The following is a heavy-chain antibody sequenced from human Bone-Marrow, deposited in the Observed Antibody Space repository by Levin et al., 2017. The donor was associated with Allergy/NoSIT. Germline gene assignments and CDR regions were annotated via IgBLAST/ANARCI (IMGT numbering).Heavy chain of an antibody. D-gene: IGHD3-22*01. Sequence: SETLSLTCTVSGGSINTLYWTWIRQPPGKGLEWIGHVYYSGSTKYHPSLKSRVTISIDTSKKQFALKLDSVTAADTAVYFCTGRGGYDSSGLRVDYWGQGTLVTVSS. V-gene: IGHV4-59*08. J-gene: IGHJ4*02. CDR3: TGRGGYDSSGLRVDY. CDR2: VYYSGST. CDR1: GGSINTLY.